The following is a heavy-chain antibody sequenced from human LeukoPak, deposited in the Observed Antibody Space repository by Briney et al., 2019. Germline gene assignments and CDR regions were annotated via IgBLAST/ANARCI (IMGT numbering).Heavy chain of an antibody. D-gene: IGHD3-22*01. Sequence: SETLSLTCTVSGGSLSSYYWSWVRQPAGKGLEWIGRIYTSGSTNYNPSLKSRVTMSVDTSKNQFSLKLSSVTAADTAVYYCARTSSGYYSGAFDIWGQGTMVTVSS. CDR2: IYTSGST. CDR1: GGSLSSYY. CDR3: ARTSSGYYSGAFDI. J-gene: IGHJ3*02. V-gene: IGHV4-4*07.